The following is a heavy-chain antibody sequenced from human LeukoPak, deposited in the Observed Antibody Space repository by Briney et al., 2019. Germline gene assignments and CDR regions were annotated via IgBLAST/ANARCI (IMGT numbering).Heavy chain of an antibody. J-gene: IGHJ6*03. CDR2: MNPNSGNT. CDR3: AVWGYCSSTSCPEGYYYYMDV. CDR1: GYTFTSYD. Sequence: ASVKVSCKASGYTFTSYDINWVRQATGQGLEWMGWMNPNSGNTGYAQKFQGRVTITRNTSISTAYMELSSLRSEDTAVYYCAVWGYCSSTSCPEGYYYYMDVWGKGTTVTVSS. V-gene: IGHV1-8*03. D-gene: IGHD2-2*01.